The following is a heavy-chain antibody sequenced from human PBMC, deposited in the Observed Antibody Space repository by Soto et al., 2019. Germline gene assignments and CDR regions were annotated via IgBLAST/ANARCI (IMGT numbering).Heavy chain of an antibody. J-gene: IGHJ6*02. CDR2: ISYDGSNK. CDR1: GFTFSSYA. CDR3: ARARYDFWSGYAYYYYGMDV. D-gene: IGHD3-3*01. V-gene: IGHV3-30-3*01. Sequence: GGSLRLSCAASGFTFSSYAMHWVRQAPGKGLEWVAVISYDGSNKYYADSVKGRFTISRDNSKNTLYLQMNSLRAEDTAVYYCARARYDFWSGYAYYYYGMDVWSQGTTVTVSS.